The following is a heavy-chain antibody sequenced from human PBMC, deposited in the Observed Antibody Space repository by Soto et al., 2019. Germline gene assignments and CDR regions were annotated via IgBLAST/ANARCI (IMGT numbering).Heavy chain of an antibody. CDR1: GGSISSYY. J-gene: IGHJ4*02. Sequence: QVQLQESGPGLVKPSETLSLTCTVSGGSISSYYWSWIRQPPGKGLEWIGYIYYSGSTNYNPSLKSRVTISVDTSKNQFSLKLSSVTAADTTVYYCARWGGVVVTALDYWGQGTLVTVSS. CDR3: ARWGGVVVTALDY. D-gene: IGHD2-21*02. CDR2: IYYSGST. V-gene: IGHV4-59*01.